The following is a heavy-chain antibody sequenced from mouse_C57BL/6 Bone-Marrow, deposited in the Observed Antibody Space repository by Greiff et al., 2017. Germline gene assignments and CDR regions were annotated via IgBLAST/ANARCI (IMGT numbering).Heavy chain of an antibody. V-gene: IGHV10-1*01. CDR2: IRSKSNNYAT. CDR1: GFSFNTYA. J-gene: IGHJ1*03. CDR3: VATTVVAHWYFDV. D-gene: IGHD1-1*01. Sequence: EVMLVESGGGLVQPKGSLKLSCAASGFSFNTYAMNWVRQAPGKGLEWVARIRSKSNNYATYYADSVKDRFTISRDDSESMLYLQMNNLKTEDTAMYYCVATTVVAHWYFDVWGTGTTVTVSS.